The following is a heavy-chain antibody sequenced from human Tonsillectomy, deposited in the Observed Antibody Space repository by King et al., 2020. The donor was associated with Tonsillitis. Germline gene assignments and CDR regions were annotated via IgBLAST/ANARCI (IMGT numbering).Heavy chain of an antibody. D-gene: IGHD6-19*01. V-gene: IGHV3-11*06. CDR1: GFTFSDYY. CDR3: ARDKGNLGAGAGNDY. Sequence: VQLVESGGGLVKPGGSLRLSCAASGFTFSDYYMSWIRQAPGKGLEWVSYISSSSSYTNYADSVKGRFTIPRDNAKNTLYLQMNSLRAEDTAVYYCARDKGNLGAGAGNDYWGQGTLVTVSS. CDR2: ISSSSSYT. J-gene: IGHJ4*02.